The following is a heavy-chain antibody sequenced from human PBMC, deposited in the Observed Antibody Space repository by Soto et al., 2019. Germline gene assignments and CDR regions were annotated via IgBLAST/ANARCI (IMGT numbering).Heavy chain of an antibody. CDR2: ISYDGSNK. D-gene: IGHD3-3*01. CDR1: GFTFSSYA. J-gene: IGHJ6*02. CDR3: ARELRFLEWLLGGDYYYYGMDV. V-gene: IGHV3-30-3*01. Sequence: GGSLRLSCAASGFTFSSYAMHWVRQAPGKGLEWVAVISYDGSNKYYADSVKGRFTISRDNSKNTLYLQMNSLRAEDTAVYYCARELRFLEWLLGGDYYYYGMDVWGQGTTVTVSS.